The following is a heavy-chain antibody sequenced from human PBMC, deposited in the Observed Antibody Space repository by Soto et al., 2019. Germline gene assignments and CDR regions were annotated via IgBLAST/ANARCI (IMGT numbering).Heavy chain of an antibody. CDR3: AKRVLYYYYMDV. D-gene: IGHD3-10*01. CDR2: ISGSGGST. J-gene: IGHJ6*03. CDR1: GFTFSSYA. Sequence: GESLKISCAASGFTFSSYAMSWVRQAPGKGLEWVSAISGSGGSTYYADSVKGRFTISRDNSKNTLYLQMNSLRAEDTAVYYCAKRVLYYYYMDVWGKGTTVTVSS. V-gene: IGHV3-23*01.